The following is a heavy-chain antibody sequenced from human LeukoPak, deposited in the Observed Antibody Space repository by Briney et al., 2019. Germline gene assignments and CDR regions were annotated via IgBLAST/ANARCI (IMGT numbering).Heavy chain of an antibody. V-gene: IGHV3-21*01. Sequence: PGGSLRLSCAASGFTFSSYSMNWVRQAPGKGLEWVSSISSSSSYIYYADSVKGRFTISRDNAKNSLYLQMNSLRADDTAVYYCATGMSGGFFDHWGQGTLVTVSS. D-gene: IGHD3-16*01. J-gene: IGHJ4*02. CDR1: GFTFSSYS. CDR3: ATGMSGGFFDH. CDR2: ISSSSSYI.